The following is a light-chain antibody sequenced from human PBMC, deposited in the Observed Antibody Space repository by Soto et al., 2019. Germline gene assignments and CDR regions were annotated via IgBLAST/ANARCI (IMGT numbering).Light chain of an antibody. CDR3: CSYAGSYTFV. V-gene: IGLV2-11*01. J-gene: IGLJ1*01. Sequence: QSALTQPRSVSGSPGQSVTISCTGTSSDIGGYNYVSWYQQHPGQAPKLMIYDVSERPSGVPDRFSGYKSGNTASLTISGLQAEDEADYYCCSYAGSYTFVFGSGTKLTVL. CDR2: DVS. CDR1: SSDIGGYNY.